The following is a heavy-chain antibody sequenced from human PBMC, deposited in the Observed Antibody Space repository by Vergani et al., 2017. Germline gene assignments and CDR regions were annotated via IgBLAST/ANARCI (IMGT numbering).Heavy chain of an antibody. CDR3: ATDYYDGSGEGAFDI. Sequence: QVQLQESGPGLVKPPGTLSLTCAVSGGSLSSSNWWSCVRQPPGKGVEWVGEIYHSGSTNYNPSLKSRITISVDKSKNQFSRKLSSVTAADTAVYYCATDYYDGSGEGAFDIWGQGTMVTVSS. D-gene: IGHD3-22*01. J-gene: IGHJ3*02. V-gene: IGHV4-4*03. CDR1: GGSLSSSNW. CDR2: IYHSGST.